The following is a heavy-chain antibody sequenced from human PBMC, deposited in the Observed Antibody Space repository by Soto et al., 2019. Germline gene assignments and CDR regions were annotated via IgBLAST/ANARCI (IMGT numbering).Heavy chain of an antibody. D-gene: IGHD3-10*01. V-gene: IGHV1-69*12. CDR2: IIPIFGTA. CDR1: GGTFSSYA. Sequence: QVQLVQSGAEVKKPGSSVKVSCKASGGTFSSYAISWVRQAPGQGLEWMGGIIPIFGTANYAQKFQGRVTITADESSSTAYMELSSLRSEDTAVYYCATMKRGYKYYYYGMDVWGQGTTVTVSS. J-gene: IGHJ6*02. CDR3: ATMKRGYKYYYYGMDV.